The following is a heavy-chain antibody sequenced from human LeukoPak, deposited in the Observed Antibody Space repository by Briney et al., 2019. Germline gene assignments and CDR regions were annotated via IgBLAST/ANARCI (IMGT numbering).Heavy chain of an antibody. CDR1: GFTFRRYD. CDR2: ISSSMISI. CDR3: ARVYDVLTGGFDH. V-gene: IGHV3-21*01. J-gene: IGHJ4*02. Sequence: SGGSLRLSCASSGFTFRRYDMNWVRQAPGRGLEWVSFISSSMISIHYADSVQGRFTISRDNARNILFLQMNSLRAEDTVVYYCARVYDVLTGGFDHWGQGALVTVSS. D-gene: IGHD3-9*01.